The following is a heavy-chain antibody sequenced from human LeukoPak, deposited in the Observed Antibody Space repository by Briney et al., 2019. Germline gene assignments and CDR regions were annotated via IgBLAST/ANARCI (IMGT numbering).Heavy chain of an antibody. D-gene: IGHD1-1*01. V-gene: IGHV3-49*04. Sequence: TGGSLRLSCTASGFAFGDFAMNWVRQAPGKGLEWVGFIKTKLYGGTTEYAASVKGRFTISRDDSKAIAYLQMNSLKTEDTAVYYCTRDHRDDWNPGYYFDYWGQATLVTVSS. CDR2: IKTKLYGGTT. CDR1: GFAFGDFA. CDR3: TRDHRDDWNPGYYFDY. J-gene: IGHJ4*02.